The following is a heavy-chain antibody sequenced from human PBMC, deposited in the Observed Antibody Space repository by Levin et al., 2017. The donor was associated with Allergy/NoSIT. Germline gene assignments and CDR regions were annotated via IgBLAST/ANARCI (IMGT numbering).Heavy chain of an antibody. Sequence: TLSLPCAVSGGSISSGNWWSWVRQPPGKGLEWIGEIFHSGSTNYNPSLKSRVTVSVDKSKNQFSLKLSSVTAADTAVYYCARESGIATAVVYWGQGTLVTVSS. CDR2: IFHSGST. V-gene: IGHV4-4*02. CDR1: GGSISSGNW. CDR3: ARESGIATAVVY. J-gene: IGHJ4*02. D-gene: IGHD6-13*01.